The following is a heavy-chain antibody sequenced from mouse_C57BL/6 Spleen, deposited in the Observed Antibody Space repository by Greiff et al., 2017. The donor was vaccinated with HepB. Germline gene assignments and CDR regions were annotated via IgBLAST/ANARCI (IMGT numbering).Heavy chain of an antibody. CDR1: GFSLTSYG. Sequence: VKLMESGPGLVQPSQSLSITCTVSGFSLTSYGVHWVRQSPGKGLEWLGVIWSGGSTDYNAAFISRLSISKDNSKSQVFFKMNSLQADDTAIYYCATEDFDYWGQGTTLTVSS. CDR3: ATEDFDY. CDR2: IWSGGST. J-gene: IGHJ2*01. V-gene: IGHV2-2*01.